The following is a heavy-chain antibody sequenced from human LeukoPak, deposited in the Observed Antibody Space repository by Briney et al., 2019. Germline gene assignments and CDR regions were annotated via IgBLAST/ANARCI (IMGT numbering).Heavy chain of an antibody. V-gene: IGHV3-33*06. Sequence: GGSLTLSCVASLFRFPFSHYGMHWVRQAPGRGLEWVAVIWSDGTNQYYADSVKGRFTISRDNSKNTVYLQMNSLRAEDTAVYFCAKDAQRGFDYSNSLEYWGQGTLVTVSS. CDR3: AKDAQRGFDYSNSLEY. D-gene: IGHD4-11*01. J-gene: IGHJ4*02. CDR2: IWSDGTNQ. CDR1: LFRFPFSHYG.